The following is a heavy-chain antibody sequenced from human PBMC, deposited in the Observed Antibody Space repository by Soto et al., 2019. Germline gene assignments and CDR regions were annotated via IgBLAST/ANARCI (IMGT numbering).Heavy chain of an antibody. Sequence: AAVKVSCKASGYTFTSYDINCVLRSSVQGLDWMGWMNPNSGNTGYAQKFQGRVTMTRNTSISTAYMELSSLRSEDTAVYYCARGRGYDILTGYYYYYYGMDVWGQGTTVTVSS. CDR3: ARGRGYDILTGYYYYYYGMDV. J-gene: IGHJ6*02. CDR1: GYTFTSYD. D-gene: IGHD3-9*01. CDR2: MNPNSGNT. V-gene: IGHV1-8*01.